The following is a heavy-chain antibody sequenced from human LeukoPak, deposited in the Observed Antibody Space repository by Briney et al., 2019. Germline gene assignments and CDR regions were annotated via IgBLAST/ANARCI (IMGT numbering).Heavy chain of an antibody. CDR3: AKDRCTNGVCYSAGNWFDP. CDR2: ISYDGSNK. V-gene: IGHV3-30*18. Sequence: GRSLRLSCAASGFTFSSYGMHWVRQAPGKGLEWVAVISYDGSNKYYADSVKGRFTISRDNSKNTLYLQMNSLRAEDTAVYYCAKDRCTNGVCYSAGNWFDPWGQGTLVTVSS. D-gene: IGHD2-8*01. J-gene: IGHJ5*02. CDR1: GFTFSSYG.